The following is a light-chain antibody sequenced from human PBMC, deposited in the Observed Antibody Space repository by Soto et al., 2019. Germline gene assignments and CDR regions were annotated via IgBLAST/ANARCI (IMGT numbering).Light chain of an antibody. Sequence: QSALTQPASVSGSPGQSITISCTGTSSDVGGYNYVSWYQQHPGKAPKLMIYEVSNRPSGVSNRFSRSKSGNTASQAISGLHAEDEAAYYCSSYTSSRTLVFGGGTKLTVL. V-gene: IGLV2-14*01. CDR1: SSDVGGYNY. CDR3: SSYTSSRTLV. J-gene: IGLJ2*01. CDR2: EVS.